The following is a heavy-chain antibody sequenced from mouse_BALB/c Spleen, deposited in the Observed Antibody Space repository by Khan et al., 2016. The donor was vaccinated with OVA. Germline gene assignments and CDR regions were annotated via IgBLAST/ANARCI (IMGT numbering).Heavy chain of an antibody. D-gene: IGHD1-1*01. CDR1: GFTFSTYG. CDR3: TRVAYYYDSEGFAY. Sequence: EVQGVESGGDLVKPGGSLKLSCAASGFTFSTYGMSWVRQAPDKRLEWVATVSTGGSYTYYPDRVKGRFTISRDNAKNTLYLQMSGLRSEASAMFYCTRVAYYYDSEGFAYWGQGTLVTVSA. CDR2: VSTGGSYT. V-gene: IGHV5-6*01. J-gene: IGHJ3*01.